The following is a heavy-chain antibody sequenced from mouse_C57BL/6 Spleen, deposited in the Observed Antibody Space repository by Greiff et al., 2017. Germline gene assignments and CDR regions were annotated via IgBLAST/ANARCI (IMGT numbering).Heavy chain of an antibody. V-gene: IGHV5-17*01. J-gene: IGHJ4*01. CDR2: ISSGSNTI. CDR3: ARRLRYYAMDY. Sequence: EVQLVESGGGLVKPGGSLKLSCAASGFTFSDYGMHWVRQAPEKGLEWVAYISSGSNTIYYADTVKGRFTISRDNAKNTLFLQMTSLRSEDTAMYYCARRLRYYAMDYWGQGTSVTVSS. CDR1: GFTFSDYG. D-gene: IGHD2-4*01.